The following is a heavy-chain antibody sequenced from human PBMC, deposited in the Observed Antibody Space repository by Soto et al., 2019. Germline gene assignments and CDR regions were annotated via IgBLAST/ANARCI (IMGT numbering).Heavy chain of an antibody. J-gene: IGHJ6*02. D-gene: IGHD2-15*01. CDR3: ARSPYSLEGDGQHYYYGMDL. V-gene: IGHV1-2*02. CDR1: GFTFSGFY. Sequence: GASVKVSCKPSGFTFSGFYLHWVRQAPGQGLEWIGWIKPNTDDTGYAQQFQGRVTLTWDTSSSAGYLDLSRLRSDDTAVYYCARSPYSLEGDGQHYYYGMDLWGLGTTVTVSS. CDR2: IKPNTDDT.